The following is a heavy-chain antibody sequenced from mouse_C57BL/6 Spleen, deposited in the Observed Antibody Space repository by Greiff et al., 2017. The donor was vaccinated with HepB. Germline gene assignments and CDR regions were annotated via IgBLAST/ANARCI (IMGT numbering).Heavy chain of an antibody. CDR3: ASGSGAWFAY. D-gene: IGHD1-1*02. CDR1: GYTFTDYY. CDR2: IYPGSGNT. J-gene: IGHJ3*01. V-gene: IGHV1-76*01. Sequence: QVHVKQSGAELVRPGASVKLSCKASGYTFTDYYINWVKQRPGQGLEWIARIYPGSGNTYYNEKFKGKATLTAEKSSSTAYMQLSSLTSEDSAVYFCASGSGAWFAYWGQGTLVTVSA.